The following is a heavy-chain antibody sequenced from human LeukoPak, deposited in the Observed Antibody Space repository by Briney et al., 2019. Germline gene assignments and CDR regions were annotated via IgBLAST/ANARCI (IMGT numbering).Heavy chain of an antibody. CDR1: GYTFTGYY. CDR2: INPNSGGT. J-gene: IGHJ4*02. CDR3: AREPPSAWYISLKDY. D-gene: IGHD6-19*01. Sequence: ASVKVSCKASGYTFTGYYMHWVRQAPGQGLEWMGWINPNSGGTNYAQKFQGRVTMTRDTSISTAYMELSRLRSDDTAVYYCAREPPSAWYISLKDYWGQGTLVTVSS. V-gene: IGHV1-2*02.